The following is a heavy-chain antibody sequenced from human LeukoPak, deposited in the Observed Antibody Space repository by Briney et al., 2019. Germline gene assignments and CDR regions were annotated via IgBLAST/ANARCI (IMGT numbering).Heavy chain of an antibody. CDR2: INWNGAGT. J-gene: IGHJ4*02. CDR3: ARDRYYVTSGFLDY. V-gene: IGHV3-20*04. D-gene: IGHD3-22*01. Sequence: GGSLRLSCAASGFTFDYYGMSWVRQAPGKGLEWVSGINWNGAGTDYADSMKGRFTISRDNAKNSLYLQMNSLRAEDTALYYCARDRYYVTSGFLDYWGQGTLVTVSS. CDR1: GFTFDYYG.